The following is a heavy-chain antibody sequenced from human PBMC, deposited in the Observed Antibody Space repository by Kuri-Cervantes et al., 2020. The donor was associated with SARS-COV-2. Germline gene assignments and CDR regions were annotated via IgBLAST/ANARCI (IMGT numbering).Heavy chain of an antibody. CDR1: GFTFSSYG. CDR2: IRYDGSNK. D-gene: IGHD6-6*01. Sequence: GGSLRLSCAASGFTFSSYGMHWVRQAPGKGLEWVAFIRYDGSNKYYADSVKGRFTISRDNAKNTLYLQMNSLRAEDTGVYYCAIDVGGSSPSKDYWGQGTLVTVSS. CDR3: AIDVGGSSPSKDY. J-gene: IGHJ4*02. V-gene: IGHV3-30*02.